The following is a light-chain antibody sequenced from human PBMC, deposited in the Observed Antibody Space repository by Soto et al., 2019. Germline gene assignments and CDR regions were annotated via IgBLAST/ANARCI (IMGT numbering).Light chain of an antibody. CDR2: DAS. V-gene: IGKV3-11*01. CDR3: QQRSNWPPIT. Sequence: ELVFTQSPATLSLSPGASATLSCRASQSVSSYLAWYQQKPGQAPRLLIYDASNRATGIPARFSGSGSGTDFTLTISSLEPEDFAVYYCQQRSNWPPITFGQGTRLEIK. J-gene: IGKJ5*01. CDR1: QSVSSY.